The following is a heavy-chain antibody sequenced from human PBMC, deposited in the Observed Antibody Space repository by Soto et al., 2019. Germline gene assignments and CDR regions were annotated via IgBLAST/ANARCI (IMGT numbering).Heavy chain of an antibody. J-gene: IGHJ6*02. CDR2: IIPIFGTA. CDR1: GGTFSSYA. Sequence: QVQLVQSGAEVKKPGSSVKVSCKASGGTFSSYAISWVRQAPGQGLEWMGGIIPIFGTANYAQKFQGRVTIPADESTSTAYMELSSLRSEDTAVYYCARVESPYSAYYDFWSGYPGGYYYGMDVWCQGTTVTVSS. CDR3: ARVESPYSAYYDFWSGYPGGYYYGMDV. V-gene: IGHV1-69*01. D-gene: IGHD3-3*01.